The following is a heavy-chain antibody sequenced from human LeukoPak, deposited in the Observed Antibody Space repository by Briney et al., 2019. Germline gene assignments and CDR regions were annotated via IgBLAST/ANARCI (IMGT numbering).Heavy chain of an antibody. D-gene: IGHD1-26*01. Sequence: GGSLRLSCAASGFTFSSYGMHWVRQAPGKGLECVAVISYDGSNKYYADSVKGRFTISRDNSKNTLYLQMNSLRAEDTAVYYCANLHGGATNDYWGQGTLVTVSS. J-gene: IGHJ4*02. V-gene: IGHV3-30*18. CDR3: ANLHGGATNDY. CDR1: GFTFSSYG. CDR2: ISYDGSNK.